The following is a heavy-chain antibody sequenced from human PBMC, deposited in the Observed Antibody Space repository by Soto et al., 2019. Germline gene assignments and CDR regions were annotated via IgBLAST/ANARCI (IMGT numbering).Heavy chain of an antibody. CDR2: IKTSAGGGAT. V-gene: IGHV3-15*07. CDR3: TTGSVEGI. D-gene: IGHD2-15*01. CDR1: GFSFNEAW. J-gene: IGHJ6*02. Sequence: EVQLVESAGGLVKPGGSLRLSCVASGFSFNEAWMNWVRQAPGEGLEWVGRIKTSAGGGATDYAAPVQGRFTISRDDSKHALYLHMNSLRPEDTAIYYCTTGSVEGIWGQGTTVTVSS.